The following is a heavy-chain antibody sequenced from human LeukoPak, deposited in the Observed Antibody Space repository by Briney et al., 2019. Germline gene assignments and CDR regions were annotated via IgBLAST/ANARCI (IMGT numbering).Heavy chain of an antibody. V-gene: IGHV3-23*01. D-gene: IGHD2-8*01. J-gene: IGHJ4*02. CDR2: IGGGDT. Sequence: GGSLRLSCSASGFTFRNFAISWVRQAPGKGLEWVSSIGGGDTHYADSVKGRFTISRDDSRSTVDLQMSSLRAEDTAVYYCAKDGQSFNSMYDYFDSWGQGTLVTVYS. CDR3: AKDGQSFNSMYDYFDS. CDR1: GFTFRNFA.